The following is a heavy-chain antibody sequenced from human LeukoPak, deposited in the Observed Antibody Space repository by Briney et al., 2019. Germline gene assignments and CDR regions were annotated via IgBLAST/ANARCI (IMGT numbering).Heavy chain of an antibody. Sequence: SETLSLTCTVSGYSISSGYYWGWIRQPPGKGLEWIGSGGTYYNPSLKSRVTMSVDTSKNQFSLKLSSVTAADTAVYYCAVSSSSLGYYYYYMDVWGKGTTVTVSS. CDR2: SGGT. J-gene: IGHJ6*03. CDR1: GYSISSGYY. D-gene: IGHD6-6*01. CDR3: AVSSSSLGYYYYYMDV. V-gene: IGHV4-38-2*02.